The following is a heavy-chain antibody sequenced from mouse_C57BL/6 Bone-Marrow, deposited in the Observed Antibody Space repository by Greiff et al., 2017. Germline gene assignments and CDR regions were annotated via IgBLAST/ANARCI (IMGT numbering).Heavy chain of an antibody. CDR1: GFTFSRYA. D-gene: IGHD3-2*02. CDR3: ARGKGQLRLYYVDY. CDR2: ISDGGSYT. Sequence: EVQLVESGGGLVKPGGSLKLSCAASGFTFSRYAMSWVRQTPDKRLEWVATISDGGSYTYYPDNVKCRFTIARDNAKNNLYLQMSHLKSEDTAMYYCARGKGQLRLYYVDYWGQGTTLTVSS. V-gene: IGHV5-4*01. J-gene: IGHJ2*01.